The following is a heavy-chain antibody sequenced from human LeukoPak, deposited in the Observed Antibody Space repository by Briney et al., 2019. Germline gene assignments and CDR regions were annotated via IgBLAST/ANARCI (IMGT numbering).Heavy chain of an antibody. CDR2: ITWKSDKI. V-gene: IGHV3-9*01. Sequence: GGSLRLSCAASGFTFDDYAMHWVQQAPGKGLEWVSGITWKSDKIDYADSVKGRFTISRDNAKNSLYLQMNSLRAEDTALYYCVKDVEAYYGSGSYVDHWGQGTLVTVSS. CDR1: GFTFDDYA. J-gene: IGHJ4*02. CDR3: VKDVEAYYGSGSYVDH. D-gene: IGHD3-10*01.